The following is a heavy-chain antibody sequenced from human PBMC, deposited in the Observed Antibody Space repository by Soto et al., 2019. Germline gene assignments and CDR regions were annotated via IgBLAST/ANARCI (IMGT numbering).Heavy chain of an antibody. CDR1: RETFTSYY. Sequence: ASVKVSFKAPRETFTSYYINWLRQAPGQGLEWMGVINPHGGSTAYAQKFKGRVTLTRDTSASTVYMEVSSLTSEDTAMYYCARSSGGNFGIIIEGTNWFAPWGQGTLVTVSS. D-gene: IGHD1-26*01. J-gene: IGHJ5*02. CDR3: ARSSGGNFGIIIEGTNWFAP. CDR2: INPHGGST. V-gene: IGHV1-46*01.